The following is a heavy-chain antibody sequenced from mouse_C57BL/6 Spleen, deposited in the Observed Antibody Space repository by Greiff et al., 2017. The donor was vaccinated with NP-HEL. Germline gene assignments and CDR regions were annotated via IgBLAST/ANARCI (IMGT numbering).Heavy chain of an antibody. D-gene: IGHD1-1*01. Sequence: EVKLVESGGDLVKPGGSLKLSCAASGFTFSSYGMSWVRQTPDKRLEWVATISSGGSYTYYPHSVKGRFTFSRDNAKNTLYLQMSSLTSEDTAMYYCARNEDGSSAMDYWGQRTTVTVSS. CDR3: ARNEDGSSAMDY. CDR2: ISSGGSYT. V-gene: IGHV5-6*01. CDR1: GFTFSSYG. J-gene: IGHJ4*01.